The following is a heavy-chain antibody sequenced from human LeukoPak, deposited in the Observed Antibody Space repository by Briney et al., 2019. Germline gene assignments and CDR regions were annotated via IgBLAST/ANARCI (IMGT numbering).Heavy chain of an antibody. J-gene: IGHJ6*03. D-gene: IGHD3-16*01. CDR1: GGTFSSYA. CDR2: INPNSGGT. V-gene: IGHV1-2*02. CDR3: ARDQGGSYYYYYYMDV. Sequence: ASVKVSCKASGGTFSSYAISWVRQAPGQGLEWMGWINPNSGGTNYAQKFQGRVTMTRDTSISTAYMELSRLRSDDTAVYYCARDQGGSYYYYYYMDVWGKGTTVTISS.